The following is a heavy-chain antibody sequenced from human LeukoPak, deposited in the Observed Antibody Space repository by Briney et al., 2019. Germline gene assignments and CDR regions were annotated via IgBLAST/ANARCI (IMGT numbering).Heavy chain of an antibody. CDR3: AKDYLGGYSYGSPFEY. Sequence: GRSLRLSCAASGFTFSSYAMHWVRQAPGKGLEWVAVISYDGSNKYYADSVKGRFTISRDNSKNTLYLQMNSLRTEDTAVYYCAKDYLGGYSYGSPFEYWGQGTLVTVSS. D-gene: IGHD5-18*01. CDR1: GFTFSSYA. CDR2: ISYDGSNK. J-gene: IGHJ4*02. V-gene: IGHV3-30-3*01.